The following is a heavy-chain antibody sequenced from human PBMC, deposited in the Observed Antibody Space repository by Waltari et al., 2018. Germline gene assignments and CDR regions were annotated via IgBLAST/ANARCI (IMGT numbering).Heavy chain of an antibody. CDR3: AREGRSDSSLSDAFDI. J-gene: IGHJ3*02. Sequence: HVQLVQSGAEVKKPGSSVKVSCKSVGGTFSMHAITWVRQAPGQGLEWMGGINPIMGTANYAHVYEDRVSINTDESMTTVYMELNSLKSEDTAVYYCAREGRSDSSLSDAFDIWGQGTVVSVSS. D-gene: IGHD6-6*01. V-gene: IGHV1-69*05. CDR1: GGTFSMHA. CDR2: INPIMGTA.